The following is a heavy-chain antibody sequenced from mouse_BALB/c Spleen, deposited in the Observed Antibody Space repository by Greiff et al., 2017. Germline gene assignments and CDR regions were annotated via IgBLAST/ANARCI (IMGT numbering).Heavy chain of an antibody. J-gene: IGHJ4*01. D-gene: IGHD1-2*01. V-gene: IGHV2-9*02. Sequence: VMLVESGPGLVAPSQSLSITCTVSGFSLTSYGVHWVRQPPGKGLEWLGVIWAGGSTNYNSALMSRLSISKDNSKSQVFLKMNSLQTDDTAMYYCARDFITTAYAMDDWGEGTSVTVSS. CDR2: IWAGGST. CDR3: ARDFITTAYAMDD. CDR1: GFSLTSYG.